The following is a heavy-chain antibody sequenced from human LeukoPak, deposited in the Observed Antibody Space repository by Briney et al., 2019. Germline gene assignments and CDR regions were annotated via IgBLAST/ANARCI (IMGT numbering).Heavy chain of an antibody. V-gene: IGHV5-51*01. Sequence: GESLKISCTGSDSGFTSYWIGWVRQMPGKGLEWMGIIYPGDSDTRYSPSFQGQVTISVDKNISTAYLQCWSLRARATTMYYYASIHGSSLPRVFDFWGQGTLVTVSS. J-gene: IGHJ4*02. CDR2: IYPGDSDT. CDR1: DSGFTSYW. CDR3: ASIHGSSLPRVFDF. D-gene: IGHD6-6*01.